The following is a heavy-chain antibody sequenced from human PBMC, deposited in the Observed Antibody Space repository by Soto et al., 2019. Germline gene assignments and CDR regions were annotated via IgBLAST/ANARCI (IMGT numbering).Heavy chain of an antibody. V-gene: IGHV1-18*01. J-gene: IGHJ4*01. CDR2: ISAYNGNT. Sequence: ASLRASCKPSGYTFTSYGLIRLRQAPGQGLEWMGWISAYNGNTNDAQKLQGRVTMTTDTSTSTAYMELRSLRSDDTAVYYCAIHSPHRTTFGGVTVSYFDYWG. D-gene: IGHD3-16*01. CDR3: AIHSPHRTTFGGVTVSYFDY. CDR1: GYTFTSYG.